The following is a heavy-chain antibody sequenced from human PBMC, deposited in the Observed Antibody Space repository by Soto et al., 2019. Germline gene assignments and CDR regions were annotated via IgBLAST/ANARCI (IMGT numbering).Heavy chain of an antibody. CDR1: GGSFTSNNW. J-gene: IGHJ4*02. V-gene: IGHV4-4*02. CDR2: IYRTGST. D-gene: IGHD1-7*01. CDR3: ASRDPGTSVDY. Sequence: SETLSLTCAVSGGSFTSNNWWTWVRQPPGQGLEWIGEIYRTGSTNYNPSLKSRVTISLDESENQFSLKVTSLTAADTAVYYCASRDPGTSVDYWGQRTLDTLSS.